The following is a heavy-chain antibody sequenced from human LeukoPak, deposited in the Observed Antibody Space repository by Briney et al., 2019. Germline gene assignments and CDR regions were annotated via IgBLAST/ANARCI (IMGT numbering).Heavy chain of an antibody. CDR1: GFTFSSYD. CDR3: ARGGISAAGTFFP. Sequence: PGRSLSLLCAASGFTFSSYDMHWVRQAPGKGLERVSYISTFSRYTNYADSVKGRFTISRDNAKNSLFLQMNSLRAEDTAVYYSARGGISAAGTFFPWGPGTIVTVSS. D-gene: IGHD6-13*01. V-gene: IGHV3-21*05. J-gene: IGHJ5*02. CDR2: ISTFSRYT.